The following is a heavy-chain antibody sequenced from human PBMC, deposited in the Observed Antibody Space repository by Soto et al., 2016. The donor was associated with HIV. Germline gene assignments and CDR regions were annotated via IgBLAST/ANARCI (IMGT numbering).Heavy chain of an antibody. Sequence: EVQLLESGGGLVQPGGSLRLSCAASGFTFSSYAMNWVRQAPGKGLEWVSTISGSGGSTYYADPVKGRFTISRDNSKNTLYLQMNSLRADDTAVYYCAKDENIAAVGMYNWFDPWGQGTLVTVSS. D-gene: IGHD6-13*01. J-gene: IGHJ5*02. CDR1: GFTFSSYA. V-gene: IGHV3-23*01. CDR3: AKDENIAAVGMYNWFDP. CDR2: ISGSGGST.